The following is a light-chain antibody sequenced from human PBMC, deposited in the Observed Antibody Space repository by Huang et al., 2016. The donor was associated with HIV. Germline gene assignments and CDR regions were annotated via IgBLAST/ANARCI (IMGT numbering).Light chain of an antibody. V-gene: IGKV4-1*01. CDR1: QSVLHSSNQQNY. CDR2: WAS. CDR3: QQCYTAPYT. Sequence: DIVMTQSPDSLAVSLGERATINCKSSQSVLHSSNQQNYLAWYQQKPGQPPKLLISWASTRQSVVPARFSGSGSGTDFPLTIGSLQSEDVAVYYCQQCYTAPYTFGQGTKLEIK. J-gene: IGKJ2*01.